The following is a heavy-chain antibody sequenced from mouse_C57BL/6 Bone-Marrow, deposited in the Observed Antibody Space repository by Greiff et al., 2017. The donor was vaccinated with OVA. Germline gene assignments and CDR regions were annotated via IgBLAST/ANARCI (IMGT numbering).Heavy chain of an antibody. CDR3: ARQGGRYGYGH. CDR2: ISSGGSYT. Sequence: EVKLMESGGDLVKPGGSLKLSCAASGFTFSSYGMSWVRQTPDKRLEWVATISSGGSYTYYPDSVKGRFTISRDNAKNTLYLQMSSLKSEDTAMYYCARQGGRYGYGHWGQGTTLTVSS. D-gene: IGHD2-2*01. V-gene: IGHV5-6*01. J-gene: IGHJ2*01. CDR1: GFTFSSYG.